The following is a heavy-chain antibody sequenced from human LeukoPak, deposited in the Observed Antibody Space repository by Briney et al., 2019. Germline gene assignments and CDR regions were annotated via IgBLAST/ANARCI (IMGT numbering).Heavy chain of an antibody. CDR3: ARTPGTYYYGSGRPEDFDY. D-gene: IGHD3-10*01. CDR2: ISSSSSYT. J-gene: IGHJ4*02. Sequence: GGSLRLSCAASGFTFSDYYMSWIRQAPGKGLEWVSYISSSSSYTNYADSVKGRFTISRDNAKNSLYLQMNGLRAEDTAVYYCARTPGTYYYGSGRPEDFDYWGQGTLVTVSS. CDR1: GFTFSDYY. V-gene: IGHV3-11*06.